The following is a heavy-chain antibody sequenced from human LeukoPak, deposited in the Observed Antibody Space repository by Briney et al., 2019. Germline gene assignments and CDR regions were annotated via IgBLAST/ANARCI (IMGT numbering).Heavy chain of an antibody. CDR2: IYPGDSDT. Sequence: GESLKISCKGSGYSFTSYWICWVRQMPGKGLEWMGIIYPGDSDTRYSQSFQGQVTISADKSIRTPYLQWSSLKASDTAMYYCARNVGPYYYDSSGYFSPQAWGQGTLVTVSS. J-gene: IGHJ5*02. V-gene: IGHV5-51*03. CDR1: GYSFTSYW. D-gene: IGHD3-22*01. CDR3: ARNVGPYYYDSSGYFSPQA.